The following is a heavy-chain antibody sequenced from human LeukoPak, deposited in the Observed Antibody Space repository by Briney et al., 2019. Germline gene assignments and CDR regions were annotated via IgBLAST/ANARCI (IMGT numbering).Heavy chain of an antibody. D-gene: IGHD3-10*01. CDR1: GYSISSGYY. CDR3: ARDNARFGLED. V-gene: IGHV4-38-2*02. J-gene: IGHJ4*02. Sequence: PSETLSLTCTVSGYSISSGYYWGWIRQPPGKGLEWIGSIYHSGSTYYNPSLKSRVTISVDTSKNQFSLKLSSVTAADTAVYYCARDNARFGLEDWGQGTLVTVSS. CDR2: IYHSGST.